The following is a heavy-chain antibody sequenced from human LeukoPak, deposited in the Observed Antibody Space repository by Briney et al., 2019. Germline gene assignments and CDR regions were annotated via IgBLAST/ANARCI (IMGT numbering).Heavy chain of an antibody. CDR1: GFTFSSYA. Sequence: GGSLRLSCAASGFTFSSYAMHWVRQAPGKGLEWVAVISYDGSNKYYADSVKGRFTISRDNSKNTLYLQMNSLRAEDTAVYYCARRAGSYSHSYDYWGQGTLVTVSS. J-gene: IGHJ4*02. CDR3: ARRAGSYSHSYDY. V-gene: IGHV3-30*14. D-gene: IGHD2-15*01. CDR2: ISYDGSNK.